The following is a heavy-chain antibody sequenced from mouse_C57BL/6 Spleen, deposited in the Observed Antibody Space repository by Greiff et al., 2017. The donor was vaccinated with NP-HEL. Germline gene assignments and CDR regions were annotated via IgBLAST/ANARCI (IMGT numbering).Heavy chain of an antibody. Sequence: EAGAELARPGASVKLSCKASGYTFTSYGISWVKQRTGQGLEWIGEMDARSGNTYYNEKFKGKATLTADKSSSTAYMELRSLTSEDSAVYFCAATTVVGYFDVWGTGTTVTVSS. CDR2: MDARSGNT. J-gene: IGHJ1*03. V-gene: IGHV1-81*01. CDR3: AATTVVGYFDV. D-gene: IGHD1-1*01. CDR1: GYTFTSYG.